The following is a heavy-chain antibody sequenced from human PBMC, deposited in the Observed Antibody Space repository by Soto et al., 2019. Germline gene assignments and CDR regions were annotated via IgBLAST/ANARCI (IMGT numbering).Heavy chain of an antibody. Sequence: GGSLRLSCAASGFTFSSYGMHWVRQAPGKGLEWVAVISYDGSNKYYADSVKGRFTISRDNSKNTLYLQMNSLRAEDTAVYYCAKTYYYDSSGYSLDYWGQGTLVTVSS. J-gene: IGHJ4*02. D-gene: IGHD3-22*01. CDR3: AKTYYYDSSGYSLDY. CDR1: GFTFSSYG. V-gene: IGHV3-30*18. CDR2: ISYDGSNK.